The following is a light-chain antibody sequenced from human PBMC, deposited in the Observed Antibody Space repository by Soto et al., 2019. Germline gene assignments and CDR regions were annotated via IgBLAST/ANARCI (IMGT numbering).Light chain of an antibody. CDR1: QSVSSNY. V-gene: IGKV3-20*01. J-gene: IGKJ4*01. CDR2: GAS. Sequence: EMVVTQSPGTLSLSPGEGATLSCRAIQSVSSNYLAWYQQKPGQAPRLLIYGASNRATGIPDRFSGSGSGTEFTLTISRLEPEDFAVYYCQQYSSSPLTFGGGTKVDIK. CDR3: QQYSSSPLT.